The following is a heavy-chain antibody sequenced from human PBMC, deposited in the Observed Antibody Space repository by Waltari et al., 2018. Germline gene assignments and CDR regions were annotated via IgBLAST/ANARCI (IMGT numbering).Heavy chain of an antibody. Sequence: QVQLQESGPGLVKPSETLSLTCTVSGYSISSGYYGGWIRQPPGKGLEWIGSIYHSGSTYYNPSLKSRVTISVDTSKNQFSLKLSSVTAADTAVYYCASGGNDSPYYWGQGTLVTVSS. V-gene: IGHV4-38-2*02. CDR1: GYSISSGYY. CDR3: ASGGNDSPYY. J-gene: IGHJ4*02. D-gene: IGHD3-22*01. CDR2: IYHSGST.